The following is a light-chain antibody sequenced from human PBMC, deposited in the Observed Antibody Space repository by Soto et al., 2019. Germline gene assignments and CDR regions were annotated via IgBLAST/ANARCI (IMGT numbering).Light chain of an antibody. CDR2: EVR. CDR1: SSDVSDYNY. Sequence: QSVLTQPASVSGSPGQSITISCTGTSSDVSDYNYVSWYQQHPGKAPKVMIFEVRNRPSGVSDRFSGSKSGNTASLTISGLQAEDEADYFCFSFTTTSTHVFGTGTKVTVL. CDR3: FSFTTTSTHV. J-gene: IGLJ1*01. V-gene: IGLV2-14*01.